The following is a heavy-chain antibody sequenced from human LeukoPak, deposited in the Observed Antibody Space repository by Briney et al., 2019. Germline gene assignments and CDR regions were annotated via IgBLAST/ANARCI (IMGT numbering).Heavy chain of an antibody. V-gene: IGHV4-59*08. Sequence: KPSETLSLTCTVSGGSISSYYWTWIRQPPGKGPEWIGYIYYSGSINFNPSLKSRVTMATDTSKNQFSLKLSSVTAADTAVYYCARQPEGVNWFDPWGQGTLVTVSS. CDR3: ARQPEGVNWFDP. J-gene: IGHJ5*02. CDR2: IYYSGSI. D-gene: IGHD2-2*01. CDR1: GGSISSYY.